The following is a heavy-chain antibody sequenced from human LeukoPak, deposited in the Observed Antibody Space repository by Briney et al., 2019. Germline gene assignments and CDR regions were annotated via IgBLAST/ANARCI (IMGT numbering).Heavy chain of an antibody. D-gene: IGHD1-26*01. CDR3: ARAGYSGSYSGL. V-gene: IGHV3-74*01. J-gene: IGHJ2*01. CDR1: GFTFNNYW. CDR2: IKSDGSST. Sequence: GGSLRLSCAASGFTFNNYWMHWVRQDPGKGLVWVSRIKSDGSSTDYADSVKGRFTISRDNAKNSLYLQMNSLRAEDTAVYYCARAGYSGSYSGLWGRGTLVTVSS.